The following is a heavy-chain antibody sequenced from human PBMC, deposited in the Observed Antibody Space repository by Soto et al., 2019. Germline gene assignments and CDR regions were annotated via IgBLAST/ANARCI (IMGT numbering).Heavy chain of an antibody. CDR3: AREPYTNENWFAP. J-gene: IGHJ5*02. CDR2: INTVNADT. D-gene: IGHD2-2*02. CDR1: GYSFSAYA. Sequence: QAQLVQSGAAVKEPGASVKLSCKASGYSFSAYAIHWLRQAPGQRPEWMGWINTVNADTLYSQKYQGRVSITRDTSATTVYLELSSLRSEDTAVYFCAREPYTNENWFAPWGQGSLVTVSS. V-gene: IGHV1-3*04.